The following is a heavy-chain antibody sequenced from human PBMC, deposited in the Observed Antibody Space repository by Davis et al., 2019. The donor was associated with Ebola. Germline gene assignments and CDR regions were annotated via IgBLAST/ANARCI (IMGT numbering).Heavy chain of an antibody. V-gene: IGHV3-15*01. CDR1: GFTFSNAW. CDR3: TKNYPLGITGRDY. D-gene: IGHD1-20*01. CDR2: IKSKTDGGTT. Sequence: GESLKISCATSGFTFSNAWMSWVRQAPGKGLEWVGRIKSKTDGGTTDYAAPVKGRFTISRDDSKNTLYLQMNSLKTEDTAVYYCTKNYPLGITGRDYWGQGTLVTVSS. J-gene: IGHJ4*02.